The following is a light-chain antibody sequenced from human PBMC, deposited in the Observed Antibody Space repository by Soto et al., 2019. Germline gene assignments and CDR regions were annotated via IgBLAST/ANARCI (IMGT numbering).Light chain of an antibody. CDR3: QQYNNWPL. J-gene: IGKJ3*01. Sequence: EILITQSPATLSVSPWERATLSCRASQSVSSNLAWYQQKPGQAPRLLIYGASTRATGIPARFSGSGSGTEFTLTISSLQSEDFAVYYCQQYNNWPLFGPGTKVDIK. CDR1: QSVSSN. V-gene: IGKV3-15*01. CDR2: GAS.